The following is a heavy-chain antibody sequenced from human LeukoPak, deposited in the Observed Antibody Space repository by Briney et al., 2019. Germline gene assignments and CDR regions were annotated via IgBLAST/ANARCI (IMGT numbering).Heavy chain of an antibody. V-gene: IGHV1-24*01. CDR3: ATEVPGTMRFGEFMESYYFDY. J-gene: IGHJ4*02. D-gene: IGHD3-10*01. CDR2: FDPEDGET. CDR1: GYTLTELS. Sequence: ASVKVSCKVSGYTLTELSMHWVRLAPGKGLEWMGGFDPEDGETIYAQKFQGRVTMTEDTSTDTAYMGLSSLRSEDTAVYYCATEVPGTMRFGEFMESYYFDYWGQGTLVTVSS.